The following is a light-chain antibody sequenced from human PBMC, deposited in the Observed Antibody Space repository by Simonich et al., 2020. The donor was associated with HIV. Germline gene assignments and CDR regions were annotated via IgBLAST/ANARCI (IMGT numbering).Light chain of an antibody. V-gene: IGLV2-14*01. J-gene: IGLJ3*02. CDR1: SSDGGGYNY. CDR3: SSYTSSSTWV. CDR2: DVS. Sequence: QSALTQPASVSGSPGQSITISCTGTSSDGGGYNYVSWYQQHPGKAPKLMIYDVSKRPSGVSNRFSGSKSGNTASLTISGLQAEDEADYYGSSYTSSSTWVFGGGTKLTVL.